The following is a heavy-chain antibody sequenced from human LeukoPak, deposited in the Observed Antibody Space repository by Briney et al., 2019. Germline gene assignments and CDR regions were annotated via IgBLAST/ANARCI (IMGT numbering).Heavy chain of an antibody. CDR1: GGSISTSPYY. Sequence: SETLSLTCIVSGGSISTSPYYWGWIRQPPGEGLQWIGSIYYSGNTYYNSSLKSRVTISVDTSTSQFSLRLSSVTAADTAVYYCARATSSGGWQFFDYWGQGTLVTVSS. J-gene: IGHJ4*02. D-gene: IGHD6-19*01. CDR2: IYYSGNT. V-gene: IGHV4-39*01. CDR3: ARATSSGGWQFFDY.